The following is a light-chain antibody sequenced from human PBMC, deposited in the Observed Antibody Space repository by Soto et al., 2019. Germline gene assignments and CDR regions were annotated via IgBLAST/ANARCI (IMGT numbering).Light chain of an antibody. CDR3: QQYNSWPLT. V-gene: IGKV4-1*01. Sequence: DIVMTQSPDSLAVSLGERATVNCNSSQGVLYSSNNKNYIAWYQQNPGQAPRLVIYDIFTRATGVPTRISGSGSGTEFTLTISSLQSEDFAVYYCQQYNSWPLTFGGGTKVDNK. CDR2: DIF. J-gene: IGKJ4*01. CDR1: QGVLYSSNNKNY.